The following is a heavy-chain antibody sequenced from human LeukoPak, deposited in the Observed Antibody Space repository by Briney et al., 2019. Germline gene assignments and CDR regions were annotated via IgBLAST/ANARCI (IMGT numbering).Heavy chain of an antibody. CDR1: GFTFTDYW. J-gene: IGHJ4*02. V-gene: IGHV3-7*01. CDR3: ATPLSASSTDY. CDR2: IRQDGGEK. Sequence: GGSLRLSCAVSGFTFTDYWMNWVRQAPGKGLEWVASIRQDGGEKSYVDSVKGRFTISRDNSKNTLYLEMGSLRVEDTAVYYCATPLSASSTDYWGQGTMVTVSS. D-gene: IGHD6-6*01.